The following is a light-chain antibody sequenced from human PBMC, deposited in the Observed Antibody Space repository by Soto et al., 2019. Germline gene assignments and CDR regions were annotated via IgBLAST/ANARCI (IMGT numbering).Light chain of an antibody. CDR3: QQYGSSSYT. V-gene: IGKV1-5*03. J-gene: IGKJ2*01. Sequence: DIQMTQSPSTLSASVGDRVTITCRASQGVSNWLAWFQQQPGRAPKLLIYKASTMESGAPSRFTGSGSGTDFTLTITSLQPDDFATYYCQQYGSSSYTFGQGTKLEMK. CDR1: QGVSNW. CDR2: KAS.